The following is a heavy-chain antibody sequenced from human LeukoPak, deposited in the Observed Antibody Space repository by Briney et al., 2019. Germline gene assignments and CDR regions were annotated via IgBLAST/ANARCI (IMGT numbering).Heavy chain of an antibody. D-gene: IGHD3-10*02. V-gene: IGHV4-34*01. CDR3: ARDDRVRAHTYYYYYGMDV. Sequence: SETLSLTCAVYGGSFSGYYWSWIRQPPGKGLEWIGEINHSGSTNYNPSLKSRVTISVDTSKNQSSLKLSSVTAADTAVYYCARDDRVRAHTYYYYYGMDVWGQGTTVTVSS. CDR2: INHSGST. CDR1: GGSFSGYY. J-gene: IGHJ6*02.